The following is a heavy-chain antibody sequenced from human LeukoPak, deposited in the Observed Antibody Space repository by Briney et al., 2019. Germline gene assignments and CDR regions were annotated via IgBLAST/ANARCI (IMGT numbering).Heavy chain of an antibody. J-gene: IGHJ4*02. CDR1: GFTFSSYW. CDR2: INSDGSST. CDR3: ARGLAVPRTRHFDY. Sequence: GGSLRLSCAASGFTFSSYWMHWVRHAPGKGLVWVSRINSDGSSTSYADSVKGRFTISRDNAKNSLYLQMNSLRAEDTAVYYCARGLAVPRTRHFDYWGQGTLVTVSS. D-gene: IGHD6-19*01. V-gene: IGHV3-74*01.